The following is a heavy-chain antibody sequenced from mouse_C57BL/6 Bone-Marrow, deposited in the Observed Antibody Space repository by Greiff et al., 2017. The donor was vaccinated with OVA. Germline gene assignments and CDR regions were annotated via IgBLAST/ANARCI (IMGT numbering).Heavy chain of an antibody. V-gene: IGHV1-69*01. Sequence: QVQLQQPGAELVMPGASVKLSCKASGYTFTSYWMHWVKQRPGQGLEWIGEIDPSDSYTNYNQKFKGKATLTVDKSSSTAYMQLSSLTSEDSAVYYCARRYYYGSSPPESMDYWGQGTSVTVSS. D-gene: IGHD1-1*01. CDR1: GYTFTSYW. CDR2: IDPSDSYT. CDR3: ARRYYYGSSPPESMDY. J-gene: IGHJ4*01.